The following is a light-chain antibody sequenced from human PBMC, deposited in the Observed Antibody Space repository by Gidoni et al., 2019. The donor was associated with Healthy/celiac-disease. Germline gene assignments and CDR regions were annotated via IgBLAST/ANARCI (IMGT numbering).Light chain of an antibody. CDR2: DNN. J-gene: IGLJ3*02. CDR3: GTWDSSLSAGV. V-gene: IGLV1-51*01. CDR1: SSNLGNNY. Sequence: QSVLTQPPSVSAAPGQKVTISCSGSSSNLGNNYVSWYQQLPGIAPKLLIYDNNKRPSGIPDRFSGSKSGTSATLGITGLQTGDEADYYCGTWDSSLSAGVFGGGTKLTVL.